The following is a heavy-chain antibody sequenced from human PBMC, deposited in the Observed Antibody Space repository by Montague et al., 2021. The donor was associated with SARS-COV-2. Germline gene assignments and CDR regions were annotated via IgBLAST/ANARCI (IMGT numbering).Heavy chain of an antibody. J-gene: IGHJ6*03. CDR3: ARARQDIVVPALGIGAYYYYYYMDV. CDR2: INRSGST. V-gene: IGHV4-34*01. CDR1: GGSFSGYY. D-gene: IGHD2-2*01. Sequence: SETLSLTCAVYGGSFSGYYWSWIRQPPGKGLEWIGEINRSGSTNXXPSLKSRVTISVDTSKNQFSLKLSSVTAADTAVYYCARARQDIVVPALGIGAYYYYYYMDVWGKGTTVTVSS.